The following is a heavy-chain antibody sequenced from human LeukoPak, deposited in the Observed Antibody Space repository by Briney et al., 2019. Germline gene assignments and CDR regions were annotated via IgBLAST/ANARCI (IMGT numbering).Heavy chain of an antibody. V-gene: IGHV3-11*04. CDR3: AELGITMIGGV. J-gene: IGHJ6*04. CDR2: ISRSASTI. D-gene: IGHD3-10*02. CDR1: GFTFSDFY. Sequence: GGSLRLSCAASGFTFSDFYMIWIRQAPGKGLEWVSYISRSASTIYYADSVKGRFTISRDNAKNSLYLQMNSLRAEDTAVYYCAELGITMIGGVWGKGTTVTISS.